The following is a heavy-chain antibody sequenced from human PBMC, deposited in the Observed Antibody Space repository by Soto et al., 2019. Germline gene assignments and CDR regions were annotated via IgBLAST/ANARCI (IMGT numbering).Heavy chain of an antibody. J-gene: IGHJ4*02. Sequence: QVQLQQWGAGLLKPSETLSLTCAVYGGSFSGYDWSWIRQPPGKGLEWMGEINHSGSTNYNPSLKSRVTISVDTSKNQFSLKLSSVTAADTAVYYCARGLRYSSSWRFDYWGQGTLVTVSS. V-gene: IGHV4-34*01. CDR1: GGSFSGYD. CDR3: ARGLRYSSSWRFDY. CDR2: INHSGST. D-gene: IGHD6-13*01.